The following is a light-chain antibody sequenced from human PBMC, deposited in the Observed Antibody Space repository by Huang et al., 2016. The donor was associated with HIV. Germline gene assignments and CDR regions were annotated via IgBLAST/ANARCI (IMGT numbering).Light chain of an antibody. J-gene: IGKJ1*01. CDR2: GAS. Sequence: DIQMTQSQASLSASTGVRVTLTCRASQDIGSFVAWFQQRPGKVPRLLIYGASMLHSGISSRFTGRGSGTAFTLTITNFQPEDVATYFCQRYDIAPRAFGQGTKV. CDR1: QDIGSF. V-gene: IGKV1-27*01. CDR3: QRYDIAPRA.